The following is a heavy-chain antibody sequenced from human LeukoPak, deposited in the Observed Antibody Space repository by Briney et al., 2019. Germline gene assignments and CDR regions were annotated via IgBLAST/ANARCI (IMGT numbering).Heavy chain of an antibody. Sequence: GASVKVSCKVSGYTLTELSMHWVRQAPGKGLEWKGGFDPEDGETIYAQKFQGRVTMTEDTSTDTAYMELSSLRSEDTAVYYCATDKQLLVPTNHPPTYGMDVWGKGTTVTVSS. D-gene: IGHD2-15*01. CDR3: ATDKQLLVPTNHPPTYGMDV. V-gene: IGHV1-24*01. CDR1: GYTLTELS. CDR2: FDPEDGET. J-gene: IGHJ6*04.